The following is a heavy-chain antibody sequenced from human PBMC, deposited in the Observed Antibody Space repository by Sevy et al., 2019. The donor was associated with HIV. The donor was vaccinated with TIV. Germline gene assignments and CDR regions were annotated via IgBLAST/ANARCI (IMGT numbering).Heavy chain of an antibody. D-gene: IGHD3-22*01. V-gene: IGHV3-66*01. CDR2: IYSDGRT. J-gene: IGHJ6*02. Sequence: GGSLRLSCAASGLSVSDNYMNWVRQAPGKGLELVSVIYSDGRTNYADSVKGRFTISTDNSKNTLYLHMNNLRPEDTAVYYCAGDRYYDASGYYYYYYGMDVWGQGTTVTVSS. CDR1: GLSVSDNY. CDR3: AGDRYYDASGYYYYYYGMDV.